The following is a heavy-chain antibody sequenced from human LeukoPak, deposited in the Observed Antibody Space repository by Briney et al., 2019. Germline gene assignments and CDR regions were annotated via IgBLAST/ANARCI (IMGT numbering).Heavy chain of an antibody. Sequence: SETLSLTCTVSGGSVSTYYWSWIRQPAGKGLEFIGRFFTSGTSGTTNYNPSLKSRVTMSLDTSKNQFSLKLSSVTAADTAVYYCARDLGGYSDGSYYYYMDVWGKGTTVTVSS. CDR3: ARDLGGYSDGSYYYYMDV. CDR2: FFTSGTSGTT. D-gene: IGHD5-18*01. CDR1: GGSVSTYY. V-gene: IGHV4-4*07. J-gene: IGHJ6*03.